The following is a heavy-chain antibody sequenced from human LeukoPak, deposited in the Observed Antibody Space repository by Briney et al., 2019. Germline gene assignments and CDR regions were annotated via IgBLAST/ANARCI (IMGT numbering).Heavy chain of an antibody. V-gene: IGHV3-11*04. CDR3: ARKTFTMVRGVAFDI. CDR1: GFTFTDYY. J-gene: IGHJ3*02. CDR2: ISSSGSTI. D-gene: IGHD3-10*01. Sequence: GGSLRLSCAASGFTFTDYYMSWIRQAPGKGLEWLSYISSSGSTIYYADSVKGRFTISRDNAKNSLYLQMNSLRAEDTAVYYCARKTFTMVRGVAFDIWGQGTMVTVSS.